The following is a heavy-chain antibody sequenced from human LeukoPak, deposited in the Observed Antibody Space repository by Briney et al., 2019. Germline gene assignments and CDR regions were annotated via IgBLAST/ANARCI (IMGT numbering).Heavy chain of an antibody. CDR2: IYSGRST. Sequence: PGESLRLSCAASAFTLSSNYMSWVRPAPGKGLEWVSAIYSGRSTYYADSLKGRFTISRDNSKTTLYLQMNSLRAEDTAVYYCARDQGTDYYDSSGYYSWFDPWGQGTLVTVSS. CDR1: AFTLSSNY. J-gene: IGHJ5*02. D-gene: IGHD3-22*01. V-gene: IGHV3-53*01. CDR3: ARDQGTDYYDSSGYYSWFDP.